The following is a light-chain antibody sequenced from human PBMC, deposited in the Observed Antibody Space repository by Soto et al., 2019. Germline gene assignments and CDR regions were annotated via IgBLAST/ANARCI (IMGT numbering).Light chain of an antibody. CDR1: QSVSNN. CDR2: GAS. V-gene: IGKV3-20*01. J-gene: IGKJ1*01. CDR3: QQYGSSPWT. Sequence: EIVMTQSPATLSVSPGERATLSCRASQSVSNNLAWYQKKPGQAPRLLIYGASSRATGIPDRFSGSGSGTDFTLTISRLEPEDFAVYYCQQYGSSPWTFGQGTKVETK.